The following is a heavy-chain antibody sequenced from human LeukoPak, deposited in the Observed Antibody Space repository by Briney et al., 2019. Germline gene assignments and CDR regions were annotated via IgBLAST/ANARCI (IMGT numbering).Heavy chain of an antibody. D-gene: IGHD3-16*01. CDR3: ARDAFGTFDP. V-gene: IGHV3-48*02. CDR2: ISTSSSII. J-gene: IGHJ5*02. Sequence: GSLRLSCAASGFTFSHYSMSWVRQAPGKGLEWASYISTSSSIIYYADSVKGRFTISRDNAKNSLYLQMNSLRDGDTAVYYCARDAFGTFDPWGQGTLVIVSS. CDR1: GFTFSHYS.